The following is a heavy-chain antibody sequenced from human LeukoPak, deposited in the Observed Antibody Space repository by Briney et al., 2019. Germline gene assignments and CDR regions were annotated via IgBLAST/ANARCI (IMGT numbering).Heavy chain of an antibody. D-gene: IGHD3-10*01. V-gene: IGHV3-23*01. CDR3: AKIGYGSGSSKRYYFDY. Sequence: GGSLRLSCAASGFTFSSYAMSWVRQAPGKGLEWVSAISGSGGSTYYADSVKGRFTMSRDNSKNTLYLQMNSLRAEDTAVYYCAKIGYGSGSSKRYYFDYWAREPWSPSPQ. CDR2: ISGSGGST. CDR1: GFTFSSYA. J-gene: IGHJ4*02.